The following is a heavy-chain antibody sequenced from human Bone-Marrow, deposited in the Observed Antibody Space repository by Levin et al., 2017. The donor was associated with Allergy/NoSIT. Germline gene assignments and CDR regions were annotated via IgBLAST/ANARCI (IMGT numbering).Heavy chain of an antibody. CDR3: ARGVLGSSSSFDY. V-gene: IGHV3-48*02. CDR2: ISSSSSTI. CDR1: GFTFSSYS. J-gene: IGHJ4*02. D-gene: IGHD6-13*01. Sequence: ETLSLTCAASGFTFSSYSMNWVRQAPGKGLEWVSYISSSSSTIYYADSVKGRFTISRDNAKNSLYLQMNSLRDEDTAVYYCARGVLGSSSSFDYWGQGTLVTVSS.